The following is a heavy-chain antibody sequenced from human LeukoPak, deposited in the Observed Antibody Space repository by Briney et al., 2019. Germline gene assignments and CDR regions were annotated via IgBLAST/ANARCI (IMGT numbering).Heavy chain of an antibody. V-gene: IGHV3-9*01. CDR1: GFTFDDYA. Sequence: PGGSLRLSCAASGFTFDDYAMHWVRQAPGKGLEWVSGICWNSGSIGYADSVKGRFTISRDNAKNSLYLQMNSLRAEDTALYYCAKVSHSSWGPDAFDIWGQGTMVTVSS. CDR3: AKVSHSSWGPDAFDI. J-gene: IGHJ3*02. CDR2: ICWNSGSI. D-gene: IGHD6-13*01.